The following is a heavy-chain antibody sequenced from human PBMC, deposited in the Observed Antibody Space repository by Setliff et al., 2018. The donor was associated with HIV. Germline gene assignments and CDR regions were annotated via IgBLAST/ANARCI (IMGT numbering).Heavy chain of an antibody. V-gene: IGHV4-61*09. CDR2: IYTSGST. D-gene: IGHD4-17*01. CDR3: ARVGTVYFQH. J-gene: IGHJ1*01. Sequence: PSETLSLTCTVSGGSISSGSYYWSWIRQPAGKGLEWIGHIYTSGSTNYNPSLKSRVTISVDTSKNQFSLRLTSVTAADTAVCYCARVGTVYFQHWGQGTLVTVSS. CDR1: GGSISSGSYY.